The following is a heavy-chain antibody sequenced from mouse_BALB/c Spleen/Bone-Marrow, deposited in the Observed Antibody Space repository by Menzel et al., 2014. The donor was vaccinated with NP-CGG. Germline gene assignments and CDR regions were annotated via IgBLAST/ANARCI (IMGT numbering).Heavy chain of an antibody. D-gene: IGHD2-3*01. CDR2: INPYNDVT. CDR3: AREGWLLRFDY. CDR1: GYTLTSYV. Sequence: EVQLQQSGPELVKPGNSVKITCKASGYTLTSYVMDWVQQQPGKGLEWIGYINPYNDVTNYNEKIKGKATLTSNKSSSTAFMEVSSLASEDSAVYFCAREGWLLRFDYWGQGTTLTVSS. V-gene: IGHV1-14*01. J-gene: IGHJ2*01.